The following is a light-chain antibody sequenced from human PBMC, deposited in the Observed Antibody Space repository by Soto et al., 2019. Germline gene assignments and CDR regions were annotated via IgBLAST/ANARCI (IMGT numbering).Light chain of an antibody. CDR2: EGS. J-gene: IGLJ2*01. CDR1: SRDVRSYKF. V-gene: IGLV2-23*01. Sequence: QSVLTQPASVSGSPGQSITISCTGTSRDVRSYKFVSWYQQHPGKAPKLMIYEGSKRPSGVSNRFSGSKSGNTASLTISGLQAEDEADYYCCSYAGSSTLVFGGGTKLTVL. CDR3: CSYAGSSTLV.